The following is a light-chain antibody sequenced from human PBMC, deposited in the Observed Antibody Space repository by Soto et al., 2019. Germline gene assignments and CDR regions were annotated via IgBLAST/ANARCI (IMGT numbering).Light chain of an antibody. CDR3: ATWDGSLSGRV. CDR2: RNN. CDR1: SSNIGSNY. J-gene: IGLJ3*02. Sequence: QSVVTQAPSASGTPGQRVTISCSGSSSNIGSNYVSWYQQFPGTAPKLLISRNNQRPSGVPDRFSASKSGTSASLAISGLRSEDEADYYCATWDGSLSGRVFGGGTKVTVL. V-gene: IGLV1-47*01.